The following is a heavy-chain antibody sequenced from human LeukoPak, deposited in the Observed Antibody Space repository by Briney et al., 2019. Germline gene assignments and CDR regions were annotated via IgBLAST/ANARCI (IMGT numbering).Heavy chain of an antibody. CDR3: ASGRVIYSGSSHGAFDI. CDR1: GGSISSYY. D-gene: IGHD1-26*01. J-gene: IGHJ3*02. Sequence: PSETLSLTCTVSGGSISSYYWSWIRQPPGKGLEWIGYIYYSGSTNYNPSLKSRVTISVDTSKNQFSLKLSSVTAADTAVYYCASGRVIYSGSSHGAFDIWGQGTMVTVSS. CDR2: IYYSGST. V-gene: IGHV4-59*01.